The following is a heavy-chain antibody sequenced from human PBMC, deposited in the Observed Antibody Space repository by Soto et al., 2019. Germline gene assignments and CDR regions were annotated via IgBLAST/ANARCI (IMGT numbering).Heavy chain of an antibody. Sequence: EVQLVESGGGLVQPGGSLRLSCVVSGLSFSTYWMHWVRQAPGKGPVWVSRIDTYGSTRSYADSVKGRFTISRDNAKNTLYLQMNSLGPEDTAVYYCATGGTDSRYYFDSRGQGTLVTVSS. CDR1: GLSFSTYW. V-gene: IGHV3-74*01. J-gene: IGHJ4*02. CDR2: IDTYGSTR. CDR3: ATGGTDSRYYFDS. D-gene: IGHD3-16*01.